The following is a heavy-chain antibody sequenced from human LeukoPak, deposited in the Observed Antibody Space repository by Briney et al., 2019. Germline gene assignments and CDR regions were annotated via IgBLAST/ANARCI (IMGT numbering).Heavy chain of an antibody. CDR1: GGSISSSNW. CDR2: IYHSGST. V-gene: IGHV4-4*02. J-gene: IGHJ6*03. Sequence: SETLSLTCAVSGGSISSSNWWSWVRQPPGKGLEWIGEIYHSGSTNYNPSLKSRVTISVDKCKNQFSLELSSVTAADTAVYYCARPISYYMDVWGKGTTVTVSS. CDR3: ARPISYYMDV.